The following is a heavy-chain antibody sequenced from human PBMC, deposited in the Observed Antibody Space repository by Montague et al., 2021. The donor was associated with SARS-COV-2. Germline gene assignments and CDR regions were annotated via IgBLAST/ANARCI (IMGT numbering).Heavy chain of an antibody. Sequence: TLSLTCPVSGGSIRSGSYYWSWIRQPAGKGLEWIGRIYSSGSTNYNPSLKSRVTMSVDTSKNQFSLKVSSVTAAGTAVYYCARDYGDYSYHYGLDVWGQGTTVTVSS. D-gene: IGHD4-17*01. V-gene: IGHV4-61*02. J-gene: IGHJ6*02. CDR3: ARDYGDYSYHYGLDV. CDR2: IYSSGST. CDR1: GGSIRSGSYY.